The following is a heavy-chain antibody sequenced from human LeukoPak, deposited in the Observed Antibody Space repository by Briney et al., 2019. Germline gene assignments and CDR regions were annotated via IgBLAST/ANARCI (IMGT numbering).Heavy chain of an antibody. Sequence: GGSLRLSCAASGFTFSSYSMNCVRQAPGRGLEWVSTISSSSSYIYYADSVKGRFTISRDNAKNSLYLQMNSLRAEDTAVYYCARDQTTAPAYYFDYWGQGTLVTVSS. CDR2: ISSSSSYI. V-gene: IGHV3-21*01. CDR1: GFTFSSYS. D-gene: IGHD1-1*01. CDR3: ARDQTTAPAYYFDY. J-gene: IGHJ4*02.